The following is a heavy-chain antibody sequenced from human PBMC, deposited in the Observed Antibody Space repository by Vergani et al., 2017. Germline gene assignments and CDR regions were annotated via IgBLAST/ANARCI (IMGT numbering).Heavy chain of an antibody. CDR1: GGSISSGYY. J-gene: IGHJ4*02. Sequence: QLQLQESGPGLVKPSETLSLTCTVSGGSISSGYYWGWIRQPPGKGLEWIGSIYHSGSTYYNPSLKSRVTISVDTSKNQFSLKLSSVTAADTSVYYCARRNTVVSPFDYWGQGTLVTVSS. CDR3: ARRNTVVSPFDY. D-gene: IGHD4-23*01. V-gene: IGHV4-38-2*02. CDR2: IYHSGST.